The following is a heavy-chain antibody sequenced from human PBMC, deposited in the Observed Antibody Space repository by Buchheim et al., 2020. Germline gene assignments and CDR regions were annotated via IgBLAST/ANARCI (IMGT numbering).Heavy chain of an antibody. V-gene: IGHV3-7*01. CDR2: IAPDETEK. CDR3: ARDEI. CDR1: GFSFSTKW. J-gene: IGHJ4*02. Sequence: EVQLVESGGGLVQPGGSLRLSCAASGFSFSTKWMSWVRQAPGRGLEWVANIAPDETEKYYVDSVKGRFTISRDNTEDSLYLQMSGLRFEDTAVYYCARDEIWGQGTL.